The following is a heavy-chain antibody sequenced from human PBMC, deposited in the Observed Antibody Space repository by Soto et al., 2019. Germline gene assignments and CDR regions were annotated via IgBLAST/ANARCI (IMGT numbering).Heavy chain of an antibody. Sequence: GESLKISCKGSGYSFTSYWIGWARQMPGKGLEWMGIIYPGDSDTRYSPSFQGQVTISADKSISTAYLQWSGLKASDTAMYYCARLEVYYHMDVWGQGTTVTVSS. CDR3: ARLEVYYHMDV. V-gene: IGHV5-51*01. J-gene: IGHJ6*02. CDR1: GYSFTSYW. CDR2: IYPGDSDT.